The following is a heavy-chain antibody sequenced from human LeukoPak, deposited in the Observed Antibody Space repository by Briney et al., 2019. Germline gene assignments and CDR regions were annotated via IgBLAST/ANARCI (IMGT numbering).Heavy chain of an antibody. J-gene: IGHJ6*02. D-gene: IGHD6-19*01. CDR1: GGTFSSYA. CDR2: IIPILGIA. Sequence: EASVKVSCKASGGTFSSYAISWVRPAPGQGLEWMGRIIPILGIANYAQKFQGRVTITADKSTSTAYMELSSLRSEDTAVYYCARVQGIAVAGTPTYYYYGMDVWGQGTTVTVSS. V-gene: IGHV1-69*04. CDR3: ARVQGIAVAGTPTYYYYGMDV.